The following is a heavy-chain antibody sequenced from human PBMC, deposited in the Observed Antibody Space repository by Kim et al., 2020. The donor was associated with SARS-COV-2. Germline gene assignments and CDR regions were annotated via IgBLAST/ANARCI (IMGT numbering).Heavy chain of an antibody. J-gene: IGHJ4*02. D-gene: IGHD3-16*01. CDR3: AKEGGH. Sequence: NRSCGATNYAQKYQRRVTMTGDTSTNTVYMELSSLRSDDTAVYYCAKEGGHWGQGTLVTVSS. CDR2: NRSCGAT. V-gene: IGHV1-46*01.